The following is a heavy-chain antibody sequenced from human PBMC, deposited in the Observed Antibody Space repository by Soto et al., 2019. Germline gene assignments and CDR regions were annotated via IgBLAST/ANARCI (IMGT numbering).Heavy chain of an antibody. CDR2: FDPEDGET. V-gene: IGHV1-24*01. J-gene: IGHJ4*02. CDR1: GYTLTELS. Sequence: GAAGKVSCKVPGYTLTELSMHCVRRAHRRGREWWGGFDPEDGETIYAQKFQGRVPMTEATSTDTAYMELSSLISEDTAVYYCATGPSADYWGQGTLVTVS. D-gene: IGHD1-26*01. CDR3: ATGPSADY.